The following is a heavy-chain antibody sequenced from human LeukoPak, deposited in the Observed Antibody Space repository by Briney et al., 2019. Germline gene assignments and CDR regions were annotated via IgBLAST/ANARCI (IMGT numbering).Heavy chain of an antibody. Sequence: SGTLSLTCAVSGDSISSSNWWSWVRQPPGKGLEWIGEIFHSGSVNYNPSLKSRVTVSLDTSKNQFSLRLSSVTAADTAVYYCARETRLHSGSYSNDAFDIWGQGTLVTVS. CDR1: GDSISSSNW. V-gene: IGHV4-4*02. CDR3: ARETRLHSGSYSNDAFDI. J-gene: IGHJ3*02. D-gene: IGHD1-26*01. CDR2: IFHSGSV.